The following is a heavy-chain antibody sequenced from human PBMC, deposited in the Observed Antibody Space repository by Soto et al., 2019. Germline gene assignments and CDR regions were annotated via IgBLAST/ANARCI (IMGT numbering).Heavy chain of an antibody. J-gene: IGHJ4*02. CDR2: IRSKAYGGTT. Sequence: GGSLRLSCTASGFTFGDYAMSWFRQAPGKGLEWVGFIRSKAYGGTTEYAASVKGRFTISRDDSKSIPYLQMNSLKTGDTAVYYCTGGPPGQIPIPVDYWGQGTLVTVSS. V-gene: IGHV3-49*03. D-gene: IGHD2-2*02. CDR1: GFTFGDYA. CDR3: TGGPPGQIPIPVDY.